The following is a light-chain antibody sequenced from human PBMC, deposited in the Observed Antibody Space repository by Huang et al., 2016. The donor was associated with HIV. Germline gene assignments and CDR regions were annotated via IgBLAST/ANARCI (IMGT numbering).Light chain of an antibody. J-gene: IGKJ4*01. CDR2: DAS. Sequence: DIQTTQSASSLSAHVGDRVTIRCQASQDINKYLNWYQQKPGKATKLLIFDASKLERGVPTRFSGSVSGTDFTFTISSLQPEDFATYYCQQSRSFGGGTKVEVK. CDR3: QQSRS. V-gene: IGKV1-33*01. CDR1: QDINKY.